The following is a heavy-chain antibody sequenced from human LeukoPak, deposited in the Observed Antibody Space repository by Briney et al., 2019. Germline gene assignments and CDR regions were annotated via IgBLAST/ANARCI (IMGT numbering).Heavy chain of an antibody. J-gene: IGHJ4*02. CDR2: IYYSGST. CDR3: ARFSDYYDSSGYYYEDY. Sequence: SETLSLTCTVAGGSISSYYWSWIRQPPGKGLEWIGYIYYSGSTNYNPSLKSRVTISVDTSKNQFSLKLSSVTAADTAVYYCARFSDYYDSSGYYYEDYWGQGTLVTVSS. D-gene: IGHD3-22*01. CDR1: GGSISSYY. V-gene: IGHV4-59*01.